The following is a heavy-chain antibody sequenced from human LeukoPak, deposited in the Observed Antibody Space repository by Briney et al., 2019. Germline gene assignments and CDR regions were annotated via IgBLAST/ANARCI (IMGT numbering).Heavy chain of an antibody. J-gene: IGHJ6*03. D-gene: IGHD2-15*01. CDR1: GFTFSSYG. V-gene: IGHV3-30*02. CDR3: AKDPWDCSGRSCPMYYYYMDV. CDR2: IRYDGSEK. Sequence: PGGSLTLSCAASGFTFSSYGMHWVRQAPGKGLEWVAFIRYDGSEKYYANSVEGRCTISRDHSKNAVYLQMNSLRAEDTAVYYCAKDPWDCSGRSCPMYYYYMDVRGKGTTVTVSS.